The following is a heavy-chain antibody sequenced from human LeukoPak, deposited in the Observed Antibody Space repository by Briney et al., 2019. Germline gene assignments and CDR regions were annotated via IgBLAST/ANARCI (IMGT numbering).Heavy chain of an antibody. Sequence: SETLSLTCTVSGGSISSGSYYWGWIRQPPGKGLEWIGSMYHSGSTYYNPSLKSRVTMSADTSKNQFSLKLNSVTAADTAVYYCARVTGYTIEDYFDYWGQGTLVTVSS. CDR2: MYHSGST. D-gene: IGHD3-9*01. J-gene: IGHJ4*02. CDR1: GGSISSGSYY. CDR3: ARVTGYTIEDYFDY. V-gene: IGHV4-39*07.